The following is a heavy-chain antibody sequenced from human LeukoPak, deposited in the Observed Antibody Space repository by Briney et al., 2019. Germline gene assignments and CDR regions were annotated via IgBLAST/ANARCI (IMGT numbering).Heavy chain of an antibody. CDR3: AREDYYNSGGYYLDY. CDR2: IYYSGST. J-gene: IGHJ4*02. CDR1: GDSISSYY. Sequence: KASETLSLTCTVSGDSISSYYWSWIRQPPGKGLEWIGYIYYSGSTNYSPSLKSRVTISVDTSKNQFSLKLSSVTAADTAVYFCAREDYYNSGGYYLDYWGQGTLVTVSS. V-gene: IGHV4-59*08. D-gene: IGHD3-22*01.